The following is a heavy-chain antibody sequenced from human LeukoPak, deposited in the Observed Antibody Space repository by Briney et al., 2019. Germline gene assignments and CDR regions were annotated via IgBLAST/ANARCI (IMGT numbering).Heavy chain of an antibody. J-gene: IGHJ4*02. Sequence: GESLKISCKGSGHTFSNYWIGWVRQMPGKGLEWMGIIYPGDSDTRYSPSFQGQVTISADKSISTAYLQWNSLKASDTAMYYCARREGGWYLDYWGQGTLVTVSS. CDR1: GHTFSNYW. CDR2: IYPGDSDT. D-gene: IGHD6-19*01. CDR3: ARREGGWYLDY. V-gene: IGHV5-51*01.